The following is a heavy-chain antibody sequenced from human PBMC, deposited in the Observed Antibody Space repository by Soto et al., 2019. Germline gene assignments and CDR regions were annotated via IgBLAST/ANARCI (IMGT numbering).Heavy chain of an antibody. CDR1: GYTLTELS. Sequence: ASVKVSCKVSGYTLTELSMHWVRQAPGKGLEWMGGFDPEDGETIYAQKFQGRVTMTEDTSTDTAYMELSSLRSEDTAVYYCATDHGPVAGNAYDYWGQGALVTVSS. D-gene: IGHD6-19*01. CDR3: ATDHGPVAGNAYDY. CDR2: FDPEDGET. V-gene: IGHV1-24*01. J-gene: IGHJ4*02.